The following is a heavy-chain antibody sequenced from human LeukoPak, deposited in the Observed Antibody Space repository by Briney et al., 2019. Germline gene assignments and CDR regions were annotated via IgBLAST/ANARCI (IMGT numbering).Heavy chain of an antibody. V-gene: IGHV4-39*07. Sequence: KPSETLSLTCTVSGGSISSSSYYWGWIRQPPGKGLEWIGSIYYSGSTYYNPSLKSRVTISVDTSKNQFSLKLSSVTAADTAVYYCAGADSGSYYLDAFDIWGQGTMVTVSS. J-gene: IGHJ3*02. D-gene: IGHD1-26*01. CDR3: AGADSGSYYLDAFDI. CDR1: GGSISSSSYY. CDR2: IYYSGST.